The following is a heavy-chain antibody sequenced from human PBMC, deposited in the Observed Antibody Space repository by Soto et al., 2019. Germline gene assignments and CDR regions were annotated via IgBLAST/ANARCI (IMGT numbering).Heavy chain of an antibody. Sequence: QLLESGGALIQPGGSLRVSCVASGFKFSAYAMTWLRQSPGQGLQWVSSISTSGNTTFYADSVKGRFTISRDNSRNTHYLQMRSLRAEDTARYFCAKSPQRVFAYFDIWGQGSLVTVSS. J-gene: IGHJ4*02. CDR1: GFKFSAYA. D-gene: IGHD3-3*01. CDR2: ISTSGNTT. V-gene: IGHV3-23*01. CDR3: AKSPQRVFAYFDI.